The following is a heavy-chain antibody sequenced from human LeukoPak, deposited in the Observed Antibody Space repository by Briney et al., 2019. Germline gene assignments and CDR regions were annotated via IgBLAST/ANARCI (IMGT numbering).Heavy chain of an antibody. J-gene: IGHJ5*02. V-gene: IGHV3-9*01. CDR3: AKDKTGGYSYGPIHL. CDR2: ISWDSGDI. D-gene: IGHD5-18*01. CDR1: GFTFDDYA. Sequence: PGRSLRLSCIASGFTFDDYAMHWVRHRPGEGLEWVSQISWDSGDIDYAGSVKGRFTISRDNAKNSLHLQMNSLTPEDTAFYYCAKDKTGGYSYGPIHLWGQGTLVTVSS.